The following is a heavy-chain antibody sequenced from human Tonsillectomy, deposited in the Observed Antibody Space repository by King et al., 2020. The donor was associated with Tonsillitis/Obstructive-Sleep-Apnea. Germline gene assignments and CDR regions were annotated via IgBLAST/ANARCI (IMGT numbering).Heavy chain of an antibody. CDR3: AVLNEYFEYMDV. CDR1: GGSVNSNTYY. V-gene: IGHV4-61*01. CDR2: IYHSGST. Sequence: QVQLQESGPGLVKPSETLSLTCTVSGGSVNSNTYYWSWILQPPGKGLEWIGYIYHSGSTNYNPSLKSRATISLDPSKHQSCLNLSSVTAADTAVYYCAVLNEYFEYMDVWGRGATVIVSS. J-gene: IGHJ6*03. D-gene: IGHD2/OR15-2a*01.